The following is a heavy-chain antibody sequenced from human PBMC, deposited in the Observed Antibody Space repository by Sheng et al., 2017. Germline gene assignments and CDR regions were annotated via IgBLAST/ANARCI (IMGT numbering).Heavy chain of an antibody. V-gene: IGHV4-59*01. D-gene: IGHD6-13*01. J-gene: IGHJ6*03. CDR2: IYYSGST. CDR3: ARGLKQLVFYYYYYMDV. Sequence: QVQLQESGPGLVKPSETLSLTCTVSGGSISSYYWSWIRQPPGKGLEWIGYIYYSGSTNYNPSLKSRVTISVDTSKNQFSLKLSSVTAADTAVYYCARGLKQLVFYYYYYMDVWGKGTTVTVSS. CDR1: GGSISSYY.